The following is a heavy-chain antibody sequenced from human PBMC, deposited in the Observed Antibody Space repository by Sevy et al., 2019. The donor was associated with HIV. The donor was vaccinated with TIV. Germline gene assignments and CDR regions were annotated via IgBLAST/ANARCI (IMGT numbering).Heavy chain of an antibody. Sequence: GGSLRLSCAASGFTFSNYGMHWVRQAPGKGLERVAVIWNDGSNKYYADSVKGRFTISRENSKNTLYLQMNSLRVEDTAVYFCARGGDFNDRSAKRDFDYWGQGTLVTVSS. D-gene: IGHD3-22*01. CDR3: ARGGDFNDRSAKRDFDY. CDR2: IWNDGSNK. CDR1: GFTFSNYG. J-gene: IGHJ4*02. V-gene: IGHV3-33*01.